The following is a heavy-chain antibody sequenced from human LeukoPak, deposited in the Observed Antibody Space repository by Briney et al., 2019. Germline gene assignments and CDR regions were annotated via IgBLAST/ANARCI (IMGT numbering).Heavy chain of an antibody. Sequence: GGSLRLSCAASGFTFSNAWMSWVRQAPGKGLEWVGRIKSKTDGGTTDYAAPVKGRFTISRDDSKNTLYLQMNSLKTEDTAVYYCTTDLYPQYYDILTGYYNVEYWGQGTLVTVSS. CDR2: IKSKTDGGTT. CDR1: GFTFSNAW. CDR3: TTDLYPQYYDILTGYYNVEY. J-gene: IGHJ4*02. V-gene: IGHV3-15*01. D-gene: IGHD3-9*01.